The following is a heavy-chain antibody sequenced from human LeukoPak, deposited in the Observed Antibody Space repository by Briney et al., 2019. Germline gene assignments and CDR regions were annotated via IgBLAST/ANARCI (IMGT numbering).Heavy chain of an antibody. D-gene: IGHD6-6*01. V-gene: IGHV4-39*01. CDR2: IYYSGST. J-gene: IGHJ4*02. CDR1: GGSFSSSSYY. CDR3: ARGLAARRRGYFDY. Sequence: SETLSLTCTVSGGSFSSSSYYWGWIRQPPGKGLEWIGSIYYSGSTYYNPSLKSRVTISVHTSKTQFYLKRSSVTAADTALYYCARGLAARRRGYFDYWGQGTLVTVSS.